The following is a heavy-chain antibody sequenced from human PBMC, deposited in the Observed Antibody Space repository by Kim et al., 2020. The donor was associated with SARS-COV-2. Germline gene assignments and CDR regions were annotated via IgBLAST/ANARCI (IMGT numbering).Heavy chain of an antibody. CDR3: ARRSTYGAFDY. D-gene: IGHD4-17*01. CDR2: T. Sequence: THSHPSLKSRVTISVDTSKNQVSLKLSSVTAADTAVYYCARRSTYGAFDYWGQGTLVTVSS. V-gene: IGHV4-34*01. J-gene: IGHJ4*02.